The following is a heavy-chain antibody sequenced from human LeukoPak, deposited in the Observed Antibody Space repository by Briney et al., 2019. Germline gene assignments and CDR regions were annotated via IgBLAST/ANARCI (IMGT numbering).Heavy chain of an antibody. CDR3: AREAGNRARDFDY. J-gene: IGHJ4*02. V-gene: IGHV3-11*05. D-gene: IGHD1-1*01. CDR2: ISSRSTYT. CDR1: GFTFSDYY. Sequence: GGSLRLSCAASGFTFSDYYMSWIRQAPGKGLEWVSYISSRSTYTDYAGSVKGRFTIARDNAKNSLYLQMNSLRAEDTAVYYCAREAGNRARDFDYWGQGTLVTVSS.